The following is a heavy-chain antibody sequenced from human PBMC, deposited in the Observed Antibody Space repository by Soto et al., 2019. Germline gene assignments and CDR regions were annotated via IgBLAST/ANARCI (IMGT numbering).Heavy chain of an antibody. D-gene: IGHD6-13*01. CDR1: GGTFSSYA. Sequence: ASVKVSCKASGGTFSSYAISWVRQAPGQGLEWMGGIIPIFGTANYAQKFQGRVTITADKSTSTAYMELSSLRSEDTAVYYCARGYWSSSDKSYYYYGMDVWGQGTTVTVSS. CDR2: IIPIFGTA. J-gene: IGHJ6*02. V-gene: IGHV1-69*06. CDR3: ARGYWSSSDKSYYYYGMDV.